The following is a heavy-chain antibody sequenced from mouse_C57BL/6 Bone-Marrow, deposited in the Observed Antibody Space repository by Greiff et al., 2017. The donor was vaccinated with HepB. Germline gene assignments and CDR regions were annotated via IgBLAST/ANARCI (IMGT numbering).Heavy chain of an antibody. CDR2: IRLRSDNYAT. CDR1: GFTFSNYW. D-gene: IGHD1-1*01. J-gene: IGHJ1*03. V-gene: IGHV6-3*01. CDR3: AARLVTTVVATDV. Sequence: EVQRVESGGGLVQPGGSMKLSCVASGFTFSNYWMTWVRQSPEKGLEWVAQIRLRSDNYATHYADSVKGRFTITRDDSKSSVYLQMNNLRAEDTGIYYWAARLVTTVVATDVWGTGTTVTVTS.